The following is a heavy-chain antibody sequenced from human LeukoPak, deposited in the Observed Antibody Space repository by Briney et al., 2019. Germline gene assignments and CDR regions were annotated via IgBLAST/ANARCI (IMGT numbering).Heavy chain of an antibody. CDR3: ARDPTVTNQYCFDY. D-gene: IGHD4-17*01. V-gene: IGHV3-7*05. J-gene: IGHJ4*02. CDR1: GFTFSSYW. Sequence: GGSLRLSCAASGFTFSSYWMSWVRQAPGKGPEWVANIKQDGSETHYVDSVKGRFTISRDNAKNSLYLQMSSLRPDDTAVYYCARDPTVTNQYCFDYWGQGTLVTVSS. CDR2: IKQDGSET.